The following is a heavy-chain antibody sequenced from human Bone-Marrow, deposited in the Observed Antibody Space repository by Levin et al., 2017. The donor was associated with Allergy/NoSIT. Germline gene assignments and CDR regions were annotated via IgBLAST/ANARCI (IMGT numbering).Heavy chain of an antibody. V-gene: IGHV3-48*01. CDR3: ARDDYVWESDY. Sequence: PGESLKISCAASGFTFSSYRMNWVRQAPGKGLEWVSYISSSSSTIYYADSVKGRFTISRDNAKNSLYLQMNSLRAEDTAVYYCARDDYVWESDYWGQGTLVTVSS. J-gene: IGHJ4*02. CDR2: ISSSSSTI. D-gene: IGHD3-16*01. CDR1: GFTFSSYR.